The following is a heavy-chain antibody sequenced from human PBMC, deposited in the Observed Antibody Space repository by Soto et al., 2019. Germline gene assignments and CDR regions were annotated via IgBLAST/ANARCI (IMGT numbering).Heavy chain of an antibody. Sequence: TSETLSLTCTVSGGSISSGDYYWSWIRQPPGTGLEWIGYIYYSGSTYYNPSLKSRVFISLDTSKNQFSLQLSFVTAADTAVYYCARRWGRTFDYWGQGTLVTVSS. CDR1: GGSISSGDYY. J-gene: IGHJ4*02. CDR3: ARRWGRTFDY. V-gene: IGHV4-30-4*01. CDR2: IYYSGST. D-gene: IGHD7-27*01.